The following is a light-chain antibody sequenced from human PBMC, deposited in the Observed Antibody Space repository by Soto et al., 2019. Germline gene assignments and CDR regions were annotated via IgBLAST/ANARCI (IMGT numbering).Light chain of an antibody. CDR3: QQFIDGWT. V-gene: IGKV1-5*01. J-gene: IGKJ1*01. Sequence: IQMTQSPSTLCASIGDRVTITCRASQSINNRLAWYQQMPGKAPNLLIYDASSLESGVPSRFRGSGSETEFTLTISGLQPDDFATYYCQQFIDGWTFGQGTKGDIK. CDR2: DAS. CDR1: QSINNR.